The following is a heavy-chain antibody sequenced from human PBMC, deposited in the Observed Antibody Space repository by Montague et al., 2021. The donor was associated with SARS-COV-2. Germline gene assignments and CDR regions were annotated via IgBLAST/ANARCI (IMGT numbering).Heavy chain of an antibody. J-gene: IGHJ6*03. CDR2: IHHGGST. Sequence: SETLSLTCAVHGGSFSTYSWNWIRQPPGKGLEWIGEIHHGGSTNYNPSLKSRVPISADTSTNQFSLKLTSVAAADTAVYYCARLGDGVVPSPILGVGPYYAYDDMDVWGKGTTVTVSS. CDR1: GGSFSTYS. V-gene: IGHV4-34*01. D-gene: IGHD3-10*01. CDR3: ARLGDGVVPSPILGVGPYYAYDDMDV.